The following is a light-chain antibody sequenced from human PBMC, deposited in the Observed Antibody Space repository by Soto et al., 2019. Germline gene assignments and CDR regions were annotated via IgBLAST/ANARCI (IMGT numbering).Light chain of an antibody. CDR3: SSYTTSSTRV. Sequence: QSVLTQPASVSGTPGQTITISCTGTSSDVGAYDFVSWYQQHPDKAPKLVIYEVSNRPSGVSHRFSGSKSVNTATLTISGLQAEDEADYYCSSYTTSSTRVFGTGTKVTVL. CDR1: SSDVGAYDF. J-gene: IGLJ1*01. CDR2: EVS. V-gene: IGLV2-14*03.